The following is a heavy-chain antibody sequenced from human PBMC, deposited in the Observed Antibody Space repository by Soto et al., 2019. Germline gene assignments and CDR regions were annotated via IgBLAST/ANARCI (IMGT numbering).Heavy chain of an antibody. V-gene: IGHV1-46*01. Sequence: QVQLVQSGAEVKKPGASVKVSCKASGYTFTNDYMHWVRQAPGQGLEWMGIINPSTGTRSYAQTFQGRVTMTRDTSTSTVDVELSRLRSDDTAVYFWASASCDRVRGVKAFDYWGQGTLVTVSS. CDR3: ASASCDRVRGVKAFDY. D-gene: IGHD3-10*01. CDR1: GYTFTNDY. J-gene: IGHJ4*02. CDR2: INPSTGTR.